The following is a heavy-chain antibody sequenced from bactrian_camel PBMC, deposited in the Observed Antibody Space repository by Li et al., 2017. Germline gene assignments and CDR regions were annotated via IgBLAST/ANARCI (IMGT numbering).Heavy chain of an antibody. CDR1: TYPHSPYC. D-gene: IGHD3*01. V-gene: IGHV3S6*01. J-gene: IGHJ4*01. CDR3: AAGCPVPGSSEFQH. CDR2: IDSDGDT. Sequence: HVQLVESGGGSVQAGGSLRLSCLDFTYPHSPYCMGWFRQAPGKEREGIAVIDSDGDTAYAESLKGRFTISVDNAKNTLYLQINSLKPEDSATYYCAAGCPVPGSSEFQHWGQGTQVTVS.